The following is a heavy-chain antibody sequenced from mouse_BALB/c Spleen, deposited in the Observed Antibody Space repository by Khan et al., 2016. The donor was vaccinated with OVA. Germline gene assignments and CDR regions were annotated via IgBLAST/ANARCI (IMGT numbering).Heavy chain of an antibody. CDR3: TRGAYNGLFAY. J-gene: IGHJ3*01. V-gene: IGHV14-3*02. Sequence: VQLKQSGAEFVKPGASVKLSCTASGFNIKDTYMHWINQRPQQGLVWIGRIDPANGNVKYDPKFQDKATIAAEASSNTAYLHLSSLTSEDTAVYYCTRGAYNGLFAYWGQGTLVTVSA. CDR2: IDPANGNV. D-gene: IGHD2-10*01. CDR1: GFNIKDTY.